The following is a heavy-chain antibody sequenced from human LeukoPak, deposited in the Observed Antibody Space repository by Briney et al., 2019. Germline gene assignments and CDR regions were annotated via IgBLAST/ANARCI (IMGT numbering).Heavy chain of an antibody. J-gene: IGHJ6*03. CDR3: ARQPDSSYYYYYMDV. CDR1: GGSISSSSYY. CDR2: IYYSGST. Sequence: PSETLSLTCTVSGGSISSSSYYWGWIRQPPGKGLEWIGSIYYSGSTYYNPSLKSRVTISVDTSKNQFSLKLSSVTAADTAVYYCARQPDSSYYYYYMDVWGKGTTVTISS. V-gene: IGHV4-39*01. D-gene: IGHD3-3*01.